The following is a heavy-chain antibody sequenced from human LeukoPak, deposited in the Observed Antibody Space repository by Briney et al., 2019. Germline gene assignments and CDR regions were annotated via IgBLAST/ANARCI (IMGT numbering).Heavy chain of an antibody. J-gene: IGHJ1*01. CDR1: GYTFTSYG. Sequence: ASVKVSCKASGYTFTSYGISWVRQATGQGLEWMGWMSPNSGDTGYAQKFQGRVTMTSDSSISTAYMELSSLRSEDTAIYYCARGYSSGWYEGGYFQHWGQGTLVTVSS. V-gene: IGHV1-8*02. D-gene: IGHD6-19*01. CDR2: MSPNSGDT. CDR3: ARGYSSGWYEGGYFQH.